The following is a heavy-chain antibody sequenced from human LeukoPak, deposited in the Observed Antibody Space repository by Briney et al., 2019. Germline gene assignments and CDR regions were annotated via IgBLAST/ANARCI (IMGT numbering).Heavy chain of an antibody. D-gene: IGHD3-10*01. Sequence: SETLSLTCTVSGGSISSYYWSWIRQPPGKGLEWIGYIYYSGSTNYNPSLKSRVTISVDTSKNQFSLKLSSVTAADTAVYYCARDVDGSGMFDYWGQGTLVTASS. CDR3: ARDVDGSGMFDY. CDR1: GGSISSYY. V-gene: IGHV4-59*01. CDR2: IYYSGST. J-gene: IGHJ4*02.